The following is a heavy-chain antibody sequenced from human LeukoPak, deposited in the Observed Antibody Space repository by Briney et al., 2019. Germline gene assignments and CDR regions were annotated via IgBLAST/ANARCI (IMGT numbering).Heavy chain of an antibody. V-gene: IGHV4-4*07. D-gene: IGHD1-1*01. CDR1: GGSISPYY. J-gene: IGHJ4*02. Sequence: SETLSLTCSVSGGSISPYYWSWIRQPAGKGLEWIGRIYTSGSTNYNPSLKSRVTMSVDTSKNQFSLKLSSVTAADTAVYYCARLVQLERPPFDYWGQGTLATVSS. CDR2: IYTSGST. CDR3: ARLVQLERPPFDY.